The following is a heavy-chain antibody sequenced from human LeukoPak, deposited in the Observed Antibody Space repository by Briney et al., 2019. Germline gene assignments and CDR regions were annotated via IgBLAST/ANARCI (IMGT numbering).Heavy chain of an antibody. J-gene: IGHJ6*02. V-gene: IGHV4-31*03. CDR3: ARQPPYYDSSGYPNYYYYGMDV. D-gene: IGHD3-22*01. Sequence: SETLFLTCTVSGGSISSGGYYWSWLRQHPGKGLEWIGYIYYSGSTYYNPSLKSRVTISVDTSKNQFSLKLSSVTAADTAVYYCARQPPYYDSSGYPNYYYYGMDVWGQGTTVTVSS. CDR2: IYYSGST. CDR1: GGSISSGGYY.